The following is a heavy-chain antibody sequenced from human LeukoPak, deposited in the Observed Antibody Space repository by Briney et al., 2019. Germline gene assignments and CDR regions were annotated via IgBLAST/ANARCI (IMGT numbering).Heavy chain of an antibody. CDR2: IYYSGST. Sequence: SETLSLTCTVSGGSISSYYWSWIRQPPGKGLEWIAYIYYSGSTNYNPSLKSRVTISLDTSKNQFFLKLSSVTAADTAIYYCARVGGYNDASDIWSQGTRVTVSS. V-gene: IGHV4-59*01. CDR3: ARVGGYNDASDI. J-gene: IGHJ3*02. CDR1: GGSISSYY. D-gene: IGHD5-24*01.